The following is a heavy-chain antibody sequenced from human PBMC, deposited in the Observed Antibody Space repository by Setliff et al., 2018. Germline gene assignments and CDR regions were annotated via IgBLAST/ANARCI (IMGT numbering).Heavy chain of an antibody. Sequence: SETLSLTCTVSGGSISSGTYYWSWIRQPAGEGLEWIGRPHTSGTTDYNPSLKGRVTISADTSTNHFSLKLTSVTAADTAVYYCARDNTIVGATDYWGQGALVT. CDR1: GGSISSGTYY. CDR2: PHTSGTT. D-gene: IGHD1-26*01. V-gene: IGHV4-61*02. CDR3: ARDNTIVGATDY. J-gene: IGHJ4*02.